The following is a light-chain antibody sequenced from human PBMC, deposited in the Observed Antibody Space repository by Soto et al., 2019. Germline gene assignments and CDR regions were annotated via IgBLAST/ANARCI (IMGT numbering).Light chain of an antibody. Sequence: TVLTQSPGTLSLSPVERATLSGRASQSVSSSYLAWYQQKPGQAPRLLIYGASNRATGIPDRFSGSGSGTDFTLTISRLEPEDFAVYYCQQYGSSGTFGQGTKVDIK. J-gene: IGKJ1*01. CDR2: GAS. V-gene: IGKV3-20*01. CDR3: QQYGSSGT. CDR1: QSVSSSY.